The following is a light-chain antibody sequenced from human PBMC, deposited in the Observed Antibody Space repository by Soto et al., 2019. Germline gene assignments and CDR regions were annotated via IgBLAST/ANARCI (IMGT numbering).Light chain of an antibody. V-gene: IGKV1-5*01. J-gene: IGKJ4*01. CDR2: DAS. CDR3: QQYENDKMLT. Sequence: GHRGPITCLASQSISSWLAWYQQKPGKAPKLLIYDASSLESGVPSRFSGRRSGTQFTLTTNGLQPDDFATHCRQQYENDKMLTLCGGAYVET. CDR1: QSISSW.